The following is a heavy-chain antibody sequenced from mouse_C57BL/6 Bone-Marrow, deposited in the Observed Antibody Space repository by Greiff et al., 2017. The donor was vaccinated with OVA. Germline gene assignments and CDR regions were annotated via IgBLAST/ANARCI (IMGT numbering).Heavy chain of an antibody. V-gene: IGHV1-59*01. Sequence: QVQLKQPGAELVRPGTSVKLSCKASGYTFTSYWMHWVKQRPGQGLEWIGVIDPSDSYTNYNQKFKGKATLTVDTSSSTAYMQLSSLTSEDSAVYYCARPPLYTNYEGDYWGQGTTLTVSS. CDR1: GYTFTSYW. D-gene: IGHD1-1*01. CDR3: ARPPLYTNYEGDY. CDR2: IDPSDSYT. J-gene: IGHJ2*01.